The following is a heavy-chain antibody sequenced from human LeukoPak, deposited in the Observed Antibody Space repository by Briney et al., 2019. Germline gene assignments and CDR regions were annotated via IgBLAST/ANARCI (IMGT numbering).Heavy chain of an antibody. V-gene: IGHV3-13*01. CDR3: ARVGYSSGWTGGPNDY. D-gene: IGHD6-19*01. CDR1: GFTFSSYD. J-gene: IGHJ4*02. CDR2: IGTAGDT. Sequence: GGSLRLSCAASGFTFSSYDMHWARQATGKGLEWVSAIGTAGDTYYPGSVKGRFTISRENAKNSLYLQMNSLRAEDTAVYYCARVGYSSGWTGGPNDYWGQGTLVTVSS.